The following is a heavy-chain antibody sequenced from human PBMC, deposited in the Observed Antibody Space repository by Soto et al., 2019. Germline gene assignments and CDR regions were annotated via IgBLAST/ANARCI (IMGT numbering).Heavy chain of an antibody. V-gene: IGHV4-34*01. CDR1: GGSFSGYY. CDR3: ARADYFDSSVYLDY. Sequence: SETLSLTCAVYGGSFSGYYWTWIRQPPGTGLEWIGEINHSGSTNYNPSLKSRVTISVDRSKNQFSLKLSSVTAADTAVYYCARADYFDSSVYLDYWGQGTLVTVS. D-gene: IGHD3-22*01. J-gene: IGHJ4*02. CDR2: INHSGST.